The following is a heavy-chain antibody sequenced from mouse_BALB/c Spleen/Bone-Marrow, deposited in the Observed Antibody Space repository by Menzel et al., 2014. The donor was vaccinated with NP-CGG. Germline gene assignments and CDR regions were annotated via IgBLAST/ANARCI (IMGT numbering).Heavy chain of an antibody. D-gene: IGHD2-3*01. V-gene: IGHV5-17*02. CDR1: GFTFSSFG. CDR2: ISSGTSTI. CDR3: ARDDGYYIRNAMDY. Sequence: EVQLVESGGGLVQPGGSRKLSCAASGFTFSSFGMHWVRQAPERGLEWVAYISSGTSTIYYADTVKGRFTISRDNPKNTLFLQMTSLRSEDTAIYYCARDDGYYIRNAMDYWGQGTQSPSPQ. J-gene: IGHJ4*01.